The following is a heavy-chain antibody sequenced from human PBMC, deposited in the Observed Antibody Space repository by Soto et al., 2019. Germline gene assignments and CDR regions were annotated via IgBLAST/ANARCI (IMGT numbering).Heavy chain of an antibody. CDR2: IYYSGST. CDR1: GGSISSGDYY. V-gene: IGHV4-30-4*01. Sequence: QVQLQESGPGLVKPSQTLSLTCTVSGGSISSGDYYWSWIRQPPGKGLEWIGYIYYSGSTYYNPPLKSRVTISVDTSKNQFSLKLSSVTAADTAVYYCAGLQSMRLSGLDPWGQGTLVTVSS. D-gene: IGHD3-16*02. CDR3: AGLQSMRLSGLDP. J-gene: IGHJ5*02.